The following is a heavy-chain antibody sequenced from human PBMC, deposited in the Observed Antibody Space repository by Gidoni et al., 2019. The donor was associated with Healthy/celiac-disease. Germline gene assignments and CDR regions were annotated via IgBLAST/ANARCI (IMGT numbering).Heavy chain of an antibody. CDR3: AKALGQQWLAEYFQH. Sequence: EVQLLESGGGLVQPGGSLRLSCAASGFPFSSYAMSWVRQAPGKGLEWVSAISGSGGSTYYADSVKGRFTISRDNSKNTLYLQMNSLRAEDTAVYYCAKALGQQWLAEYFQHWGQGTLVTVSS. D-gene: IGHD6-19*01. J-gene: IGHJ1*01. CDR1: GFPFSSYA. CDR2: ISGSGGST. V-gene: IGHV3-23*01.